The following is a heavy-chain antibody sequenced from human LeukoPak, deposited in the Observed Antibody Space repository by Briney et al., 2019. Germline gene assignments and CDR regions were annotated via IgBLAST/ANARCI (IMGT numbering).Heavy chain of an antibody. CDR2: ISGSGGST. D-gene: IGHD5-12*01. V-gene: IGHV3-23*01. Sequence: GGSLRLSCAASGFTSSSYAMSWLRQAPGKGLEWVSAISGSGGSTYYADSVKGRFTISRDNSKNTLYLQMNSLRAEDTAVYYCAKCPRPGYSGYRGRFDPWGQGTLVTVSS. CDR1: GFTSSSYA. J-gene: IGHJ5*02. CDR3: AKCPRPGYSGYRGRFDP.